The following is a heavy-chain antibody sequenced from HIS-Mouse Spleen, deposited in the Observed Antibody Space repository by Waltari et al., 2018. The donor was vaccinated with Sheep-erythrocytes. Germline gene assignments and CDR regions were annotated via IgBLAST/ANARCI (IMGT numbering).Heavy chain of an antibody. CDR1: GFPFSSYG. J-gene: IGHJ5*02. Sequence: QVQLVEPGGGVVQPGMSLRVSCAASGFPFSSYGMHWVRQAPGKGLEWVAVISYDGSNKYYADSVKGRFTISRDNSKNTLYLQMNSLRAEDTAVYYCAKVGATGWFDPWGQGTLVTVSS. D-gene: IGHD1-26*01. V-gene: IGHV3-30*18. CDR3: AKVGATGWFDP. CDR2: ISYDGSNK.